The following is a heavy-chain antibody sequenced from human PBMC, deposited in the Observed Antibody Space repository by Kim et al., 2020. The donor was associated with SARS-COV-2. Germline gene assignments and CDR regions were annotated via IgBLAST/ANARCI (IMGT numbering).Heavy chain of an antibody. CDR1: GGSFSSYY. J-gene: IGHJ4*02. Sequence: SETLSLTCAVYGGSFSSYYWSWIRQSPGEGLEWIGEINHSGSTNYNPSLKSRVIISVDTSTNQFSLELSSVTAADTGVYYCARGENPAPIFVRSYYHYWGQGIQVTVSS. CDR2: INHSGST. CDR3: ARGENPAPIFVRSYYHY. V-gene: IGHV4-34*01. D-gene: IGHD3-10*01.